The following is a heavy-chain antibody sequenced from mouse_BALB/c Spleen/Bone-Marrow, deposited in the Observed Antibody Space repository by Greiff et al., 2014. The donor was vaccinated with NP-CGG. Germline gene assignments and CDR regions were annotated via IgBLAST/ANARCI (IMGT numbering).Heavy chain of an antibody. Sequence: VQLVESGAELVRPGTSVKVSCKASGFAFTNYLIEWVKQRPGQGLEWIGVINPGSGGTNYNEKFKGKATLTADKSSSTAYMQLNSLTSDDSAVYFCARRDDAMDYWGQGTSVTVSS. D-gene: IGHD3-3*01. V-gene: IGHV1-54*03. CDR3: ARRDDAMDY. J-gene: IGHJ4*01. CDR1: GFAFTNYL. CDR2: INPGSGGT.